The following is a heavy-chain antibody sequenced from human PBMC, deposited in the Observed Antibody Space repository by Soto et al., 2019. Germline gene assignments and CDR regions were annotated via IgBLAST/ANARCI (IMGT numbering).Heavy chain of an antibody. J-gene: IGHJ6*02. CDR1: GYTFTSYD. D-gene: IGHD6-13*01. Sequence: QVQLVQSGAEVKKPGASVKVSCKASGYTFTSYDINWVRQATGQGLEWMGWMNPNSGNTGYAQKFQGRVTMTRNTSISTAYMERIRLRSEDTAVYYCASGSSSSWYSYCMDVWGQGTTDTVSS. V-gene: IGHV1-8*01. CDR3: ASGSSSSWYSYCMDV. CDR2: MNPNSGNT.